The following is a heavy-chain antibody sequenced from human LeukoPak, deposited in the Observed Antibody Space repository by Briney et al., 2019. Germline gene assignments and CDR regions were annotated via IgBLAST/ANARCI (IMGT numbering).Heavy chain of an antibody. D-gene: IGHD3-16*01. J-gene: IGHJ6*03. V-gene: IGHV3-21*01. CDR3: ARVGSYYYYMDV. CDR1: GFTFSSYS. CDR2: ISSTSSYI. Sequence: GGSLRLSCAASGFTFSSYSINWVRQAPGKGLEWISSISSTSSYIFYADSVKGRFTISRDNAKNSLYLQVNSLRAEDTAVYYCARVGSYYYYMDVWGKGTTVTVSS.